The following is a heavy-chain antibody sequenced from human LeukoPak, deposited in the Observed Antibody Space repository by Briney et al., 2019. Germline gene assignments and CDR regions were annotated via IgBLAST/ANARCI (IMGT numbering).Heavy chain of an antibody. D-gene: IGHD3-16*01. J-gene: IGHJ5*02. CDR2: IYPDDSDA. V-gene: IGHV5-51*01. CDR3: ARLWGSAFGLFDP. CDR1: GYTFSNNW. Sequence: GESLKISCKASGYTFSNNWIAWVRQTPEKGLEWMGNIYPDDSDARYSPSFQGQVSISVDKSISTTYLQWSTLKASDTAIYYCARLWGSAFGLFDPWGQGTLVTVSS.